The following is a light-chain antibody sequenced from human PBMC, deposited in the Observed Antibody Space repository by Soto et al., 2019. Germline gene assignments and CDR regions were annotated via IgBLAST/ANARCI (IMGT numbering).Light chain of an antibody. J-gene: IGKJ2*01. V-gene: IGKV4-1*01. CDR2: WAS. CDR1: QSVLSGSNKRNY. CDR3: EEYYCTLYS. Sequence: DFVMTQSPDSLAVSLGERATINCKSSQSVLSGSNKRNYLAWYKQKPGQPPKLLIYWASTRESGVPDRFSGSGSGTDITHTNSSLQVEGVEVYYWEEYYCTLYSFGQGTKLEIK.